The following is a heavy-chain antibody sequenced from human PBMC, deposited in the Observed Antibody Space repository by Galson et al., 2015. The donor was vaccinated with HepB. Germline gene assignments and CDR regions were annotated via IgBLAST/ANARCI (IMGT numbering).Heavy chain of an antibody. Sequence: SLRLSCAASGFTFSSYSMNWVRQAPGKGLEWVSSISSSSSYIYYADSVKGRFTISRDNAKNSLYLQMNSLRAEDTAVYYCARDPEVITGTNRAYYYYMDVWGKGTTVTVSS. CDR2: ISSSSSYI. CDR3: ARDPEVITGTNRAYYYYMDV. CDR1: GFTFSSYS. J-gene: IGHJ6*03. V-gene: IGHV3-21*01. D-gene: IGHD1-7*01.